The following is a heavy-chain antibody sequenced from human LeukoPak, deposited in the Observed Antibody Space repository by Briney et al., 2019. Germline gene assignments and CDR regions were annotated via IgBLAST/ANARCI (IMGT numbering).Heavy chain of an antibody. J-gene: IGHJ4*02. Sequence: SETLSLTCAVYGGSFSGYYWSWIRQPPGKGLEWIGEINHSGSTNYNPSLKSRVTISVDTSKNQFSLKLSSVTAADTAVYYCARAVFSYCSGGSCPYFDYWGQGTLVTVSS. V-gene: IGHV4-34*01. D-gene: IGHD2-15*01. CDR3: ARAVFSYCSGGSCPYFDY. CDR2: INHSGST. CDR1: GGSFSGYY.